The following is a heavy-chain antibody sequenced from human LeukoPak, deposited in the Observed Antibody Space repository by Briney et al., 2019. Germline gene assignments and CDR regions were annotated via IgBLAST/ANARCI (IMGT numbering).Heavy chain of an antibody. CDR3: ARDGGVAGTDY. CDR2: INHSGST. Sequence: SETLSLTCAVYGGSFSGYYWSWIRQPPGKGLEWIGEINHSGSTNYNPSLKSRATISVDTSKNQFSLKLSSVTAADTAVYYCARDGGVAGTDYWGQGTLVTVSS. V-gene: IGHV4-34*01. D-gene: IGHD3-16*01. CDR1: GGSFSGYY. J-gene: IGHJ4*02.